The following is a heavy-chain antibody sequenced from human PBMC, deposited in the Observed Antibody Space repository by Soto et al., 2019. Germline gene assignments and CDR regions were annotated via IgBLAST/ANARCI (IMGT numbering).Heavy chain of an antibody. J-gene: IGHJ4*02. D-gene: IGHD3-9*01. Sequence: PSETLSLTCTVSGGSISSGGYCWTWIRQHPGKGLEWIGYISYSGNTYYNPSLKTRVNISVDTSKDQFSLELSSVSAADTAVYYCARSPGSQYDILTGYYSNYFDCWGQGTLVTVSS. V-gene: IGHV4-31*03. CDR1: GGSISSGGYC. CDR3: ARSPGSQYDILTGYYSNYFDC. CDR2: ISYSGNT.